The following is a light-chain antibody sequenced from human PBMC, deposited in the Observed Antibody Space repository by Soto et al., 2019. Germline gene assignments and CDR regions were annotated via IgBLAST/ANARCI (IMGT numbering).Light chain of an antibody. CDR2: TAY. V-gene: IGKV1-39*01. J-gene: IGKJ2*01. CDR3: QQTYSTFNT. CDR1: HSIRTY. Sequence: DIQVTQSPSFLSASVGDRVTITCRASHSIRTYLSWYQQRPGKPPKLLIHTAYPLQSGVPSRFSGSGSGTDFTLTISSLQPEDFGTYYCQQTYSTFNTFGQGTKLEIK.